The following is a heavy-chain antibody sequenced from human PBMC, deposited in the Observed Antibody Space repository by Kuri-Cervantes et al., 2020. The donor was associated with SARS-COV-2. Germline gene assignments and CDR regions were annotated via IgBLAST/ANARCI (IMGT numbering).Heavy chain of an antibody. CDR3: ARDRSTHYFDY. J-gene: IGHJ4*02. Sequence: GESLKISCAVSGFTFTSHAMHWVRQAPGKGLEWVALISYDGSNKYYADSVKGRFTISRDNSKNTLYLQMNSLRAEDTAVYYCARDRSTHYFDYWGQGTLVTDSS. CDR1: GFTFTSHA. V-gene: IGHV3-30-3*01. CDR2: ISYDGSNK.